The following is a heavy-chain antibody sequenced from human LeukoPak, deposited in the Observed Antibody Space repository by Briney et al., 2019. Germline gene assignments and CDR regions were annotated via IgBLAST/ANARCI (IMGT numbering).Heavy chain of an antibody. D-gene: IGHD6-19*01. CDR1: GGSISSYY. Sequence: PSETLSLTCTVSGGSISSYYWSWIRQPPGKGLEWIGYIYNSGSTNYNPSLKSRVTISADTSKNQYSLKMSSVTAADTAVYYCARDSGGPHSGFEIWGQGTMVTASS. CDR3: ARDSGGPHSGFEI. J-gene: IGHJ3*02. CDR2: IYNSGST. V-gene: IGHV4-59*01.